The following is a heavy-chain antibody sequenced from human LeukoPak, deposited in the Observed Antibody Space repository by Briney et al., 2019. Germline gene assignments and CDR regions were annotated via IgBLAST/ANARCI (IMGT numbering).Heavy chain of an antibody. D-gene: IGHD3-10*01. V-gene: IGHV3-9*01. Sequence: GRSLRLSCAASGFTFDDYAMHWVRQAPGKGLEWVSGISWNSGSIGYADSVKGRFTISRDNAKNSLYLQMNSLRAEDTALYYCAKSRTGMELLWFGEFDYWGQGTLVTVFS. CDR2: ISWNSGSI. CDR1: GFTFDDYA. J-gene: IGHJ4*02. CDR3: AKSRTGMELLWFGEFDY.